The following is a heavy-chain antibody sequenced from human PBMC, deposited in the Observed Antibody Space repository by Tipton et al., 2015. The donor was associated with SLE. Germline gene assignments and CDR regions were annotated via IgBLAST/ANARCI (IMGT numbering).Heavy chain of an antibody. D-gene: IGHD1-7*01. CDR1: GGSISSDDYY. CDR3: ARGLTWNYPFDY. Sequence: TLSLTCTVSGGSISSDDYYWTWIRQHPGKGLGWIGHMSYSGSTYYNPSLKSRITISVDTPKNHFSLKLSSVTAADTAVYYCARGLTWNYPFDYWGQGALVTVSS. CDR2: MSYSGST. V-gene: IGHV4-31*03. J-gene: IGHJ4*02.